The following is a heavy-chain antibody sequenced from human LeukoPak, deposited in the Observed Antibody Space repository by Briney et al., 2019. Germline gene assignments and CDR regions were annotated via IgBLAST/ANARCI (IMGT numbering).Heavy chain of an antibody. J-gene: IGHJ3*02. D-gene: IGHD6-19*01. CDR3: ARVRPSGWDKGAFDI. V-gene: IGHV4-34*01. CDR2: INHSGRT. CDR1: GGSFSGYF. Sequence: SETLSLTCAVYGGSFSGYFWRWLRQPPGKGLEWIGEINHSGRTNYNPSLKSRVTISVDTSKNHFSLDLSSVTAADTAVYYCARVRPSGWDKGAFDIWGQGTMVTVSS.